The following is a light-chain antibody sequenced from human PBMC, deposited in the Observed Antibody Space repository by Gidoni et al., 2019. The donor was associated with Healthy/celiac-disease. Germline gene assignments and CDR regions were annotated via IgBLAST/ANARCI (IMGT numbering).Light chain of an antibody. CDR2: RNN. CDR3: AAWDDSLSGHVV. CDR1: SSNIGSNY. J-gene: IGLJ2*01. Sequence: QSVLTQPPSASGTPGQRVTIPCSGSSSNIGSNYVYWYQQLPGTAPKLLIYRNNQRPSGVPDRFSGSKSGTPASLAISGLRSEDEADYYCAAWDDSLSGHVVFGGGTKLTVL. V-gene: IGLV1-47*01.